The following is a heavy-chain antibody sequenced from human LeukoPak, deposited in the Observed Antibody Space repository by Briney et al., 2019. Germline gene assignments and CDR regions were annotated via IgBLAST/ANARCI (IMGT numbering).Heavy chain of an antibody. CDR1: GGSISSSSYY. J-gene: IGHJ4*02. V-gene: IGHV4-39*07. CDR2: IYYSGST. D-gene: IGHD3-9*01. Sequence: PSETLSLTCTVSGGSISSSSYYWGWIRQPPGKGLEWIGSIYYSGSTYYNPSLKSRVTISVDTSKNQFSLKLSSVTAADTAVYYCARVTVDILTGYYPNNFDYWGQGTLVTVSS. CDR3: ARVTVDILTGYYPNNFDY.